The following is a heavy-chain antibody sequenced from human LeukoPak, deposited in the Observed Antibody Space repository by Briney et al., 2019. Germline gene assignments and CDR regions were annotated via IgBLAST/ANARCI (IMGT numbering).Heavy chain of an antibody. Sequence: SETLSLTCAVYGGSFSGYYWSWIRQPPGKGLEWIGYIYYSGSTNYNPSLKSRVTISVDTSKNQFSLKLSSVTAADTAVYYCARQNYLYCSSTSCSEFDYWGQGTLVTVSS. J-gene: IGHJ4*02. CDR3: ARQNYLYCSSTSCSEFDY. CDR2: IYYSGST. D-gene: IGHD2-2*01. V-gene: IGHV4-59*08. CDR1: GGSFSGYY.